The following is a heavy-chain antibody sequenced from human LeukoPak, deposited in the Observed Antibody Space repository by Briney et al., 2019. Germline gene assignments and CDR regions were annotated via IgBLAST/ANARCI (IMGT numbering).Heavy chain of an antibody. CDR1: GFTFDDYG. CDR2: IRYDGSNK. J-gene: IGHJ5*02. CDR3: AKGPGVKTWFDP. D-gene: IGHD3-10*01. V-gene: IGHV3-30*02. Sequence: GGSLRLSCAASGFTFDDYGMSWVRQAPGKGLEWVAFIRYDGSNKYYADSVKGRFTISRDNSKNTLYLQMNSLRAEDTAVYYCAKGPGVKTWFDPWGQGTLVTVSS.